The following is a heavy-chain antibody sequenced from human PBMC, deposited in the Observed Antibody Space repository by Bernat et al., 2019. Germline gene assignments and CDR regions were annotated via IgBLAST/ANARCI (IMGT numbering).Heavy chain of an antibody. J-gene: IGHJ4*02. V-gene: IGHV4-34*01. Sequence: QVQLQQWGAGLLKPSETLSLTCAVYGGSFSGYYWSWFRQPPGTWLEWIGEINHSGSTNYNQSLKSRVTISVDTSKNQFSLKLSSETAADTAVYYCARGGRYQPLLYGDFDYWGQGTLVTVSS. CDR2: INHSGST. D-gene: IGHD2-2*02. CDR3: ARGGRYQPLLYGDFDY. CDR1: GGSFSGYY.